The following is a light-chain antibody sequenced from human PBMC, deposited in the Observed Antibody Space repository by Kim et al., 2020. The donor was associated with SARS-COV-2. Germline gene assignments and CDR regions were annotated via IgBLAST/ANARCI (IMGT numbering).Light chain of an antibody. Sequence: DIVLTQSPGTLSLSPGERASLSCRASQTVASMYLAWYQQKPGQPPRLLIYGASTRATGVPDRFSGSGSGTDFTLTISRLEPDDFAVYYCQQYGSSFEKTFGQGTKVDIK. CDR1: QTVASMY. V-gene: IGKV3-20*01. CDR2: GAS. CDR3: QQYGSSFEKT. J-gene: IGKJ1*01.